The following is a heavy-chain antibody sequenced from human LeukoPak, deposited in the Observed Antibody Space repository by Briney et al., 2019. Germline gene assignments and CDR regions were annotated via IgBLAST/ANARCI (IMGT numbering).Heavy chain of an antibody. D-gene: IGHD6-19*01. Sequence: PGASLRLSCAASGFTFSSCAMSWVRQAPGKGLEWVSAISGSGGSTYYADSVKGRFTISRDNSKNTLYLQMNSLRAEDTAVYYCAKALSSAIAVAGTRDYWGQGTLVTVSS. V-gene: IGHV3-23*01. J-gene: IGHJ4*02. CDR1: GFTFSSCA. CDR2: ISGSGGST. CDR3: AKALSSAIAVAGTRDY.